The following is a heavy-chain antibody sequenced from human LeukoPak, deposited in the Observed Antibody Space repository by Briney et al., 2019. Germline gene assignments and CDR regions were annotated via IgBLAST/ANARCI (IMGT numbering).Heavy chain of an antibody. Sequence: PSETLSLTCAVYGGSFSGYYWSWIRQPPGKGLEWIGEINHSGSTNYNPSLKSRVTISVDTSKNQFSLKLSSVTAADTAVYYCAREEDSSGFVDAFDIWGQGTVVTVSS. CDR2: INHSGST. CDR3: AREEDSSGFVDAFDI. V-gene: IGHV4-34*01. J-gene: IGHJ3*02. D-gene: IGHD6-19*01. CDR1: GGSFSGYY.